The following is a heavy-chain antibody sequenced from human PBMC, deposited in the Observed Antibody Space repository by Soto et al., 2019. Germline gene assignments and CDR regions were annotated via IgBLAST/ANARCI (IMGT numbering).Heavy chain of an antibody. J-gene: IGHJ6*02. Sequence: QVQLVQSGAEVKKPGSSVKVSCKASGGTFSSYAISWVRQAPGQGLELMGGIIPIFGTANYAQKFQGRVTITADESTSTAYMELSSLRSEDTAVYYCARDQYSSSFGVYYYGMDVWGQGTTVTVSS. CDR3: ARDQYSSSFGVYYYGMDV. D-gene: IGHD5-18*01. CDR2: IIPIFGTA. CDR1: GGTFSSYA. V-gene: IGHV1-69*01.